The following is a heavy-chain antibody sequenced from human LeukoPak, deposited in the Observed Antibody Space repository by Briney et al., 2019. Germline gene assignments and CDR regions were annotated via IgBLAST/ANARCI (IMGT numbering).Heavy chain of an antibody. J-gene: IGHJ4*02. D-gene: IGHD3-10*01. V-gene: IGHV1-2*02. CDR2: INPNGGGT. CDR1: GYTFTDYY. Sequence: ASVKVSCKTSGYTFTDYYIHWVRQAPGQGLEWMGWINPNGGGTYYAQRFQGRVTMTRDMSITTAYMELSGLRLDDTAVYYCANEPLWFGESRFDYWGQGTLVTVSS. CDR3: ANEPLWFGESRFDY.